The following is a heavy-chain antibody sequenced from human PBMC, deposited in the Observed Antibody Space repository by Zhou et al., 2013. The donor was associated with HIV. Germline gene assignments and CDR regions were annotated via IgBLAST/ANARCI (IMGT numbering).Heavy chain of an antibody. J-gene: IGHJ1*01. Sequence: QVQLVQSGAEVKEPGASVIVSCRVSGYTLSELSIHWVRQVYREGLEWMGRVDREDDAMSLPQEFHGRLTMFADFSTDTAYMQLRNLTVADTALYYCATDRTLAQHLENGLHVWGQGTLISVSP. D-gene: IGHD2-8*01. CDR2: VDREDDAM. V-gene: IGHV1-24*01. CDR3: ATDRTLAQHLENGLHV. CDR1: GYTLSELS.